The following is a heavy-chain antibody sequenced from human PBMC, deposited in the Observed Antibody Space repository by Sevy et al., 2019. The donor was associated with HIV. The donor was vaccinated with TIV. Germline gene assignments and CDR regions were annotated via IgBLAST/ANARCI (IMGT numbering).Heavy chain of an antibody. D-gene: IGHD2-15*01. CDR2: ISSSSSYT. V-gene: IGHV3-11*06. CDR3: SRAGGGLLSPSDY. J-gene: IGHJ4*02. CDR1: GFIFSNYY. Sequence: GGSLRLSCAASGFIFSNYYMSWIRQAPGKGLEWVSYISSSSSYTNYADSVKGRFTMSRDNAKNSLYLQMNSLRAEDTAAYYYSRAGGGLLSPSDYWGQGTLVTVSS.